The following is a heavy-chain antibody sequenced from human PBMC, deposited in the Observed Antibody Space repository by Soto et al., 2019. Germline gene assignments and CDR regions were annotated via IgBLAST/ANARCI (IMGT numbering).Heavy chain of an antibody. CDR1: GGTFSSYA. J-gene: IGHJ1*01. CDR3: ARDPSLTDYREYFQH. CDR2: IIPIFGTA. Sequence: SVKVSCKASGGTFSSYAISWVRQAPGQGLEWMGGIIPIFGTANYAQKFQGRVTITADESTSTAYMELSSLRSEDTAVYYCARDPSLTDYREYFQHWGQGTLVTVSS. D-gene: IGHD3-16*01. V-gene: IGHV1-69*13.